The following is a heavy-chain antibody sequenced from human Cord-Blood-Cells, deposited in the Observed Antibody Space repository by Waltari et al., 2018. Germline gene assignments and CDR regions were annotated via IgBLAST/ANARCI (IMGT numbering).Heavy chain of an antibody. D-gene: IGHD6-13*01. CDR2: IYWDDDK. CDR1: GFSPSPSGLG. V-gene: IGHV2-5*02. CDR3: AHSVPGYSSSWYPRGDAFDI. J-gene: IGHJ3*02. Sequence: QIPLKESCPTLLKPPQTLTLTCTFSGFSPSPSGLGVGCIRQPPGKALEWLALIYWDDDKRYSPSLKSRLTITKYTSKNQVVLTMTNMDPVDTATYYCAHSVPGYSSSWYPRGDAFDIWGQGTMVTVSS.